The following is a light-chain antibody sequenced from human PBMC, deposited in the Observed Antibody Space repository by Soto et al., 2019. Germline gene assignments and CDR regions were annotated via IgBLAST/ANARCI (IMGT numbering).Light chain of an antibody. Sequence: QSALTQPPSASGSPGQSVTISCTGTSSDVGGYNYVSWYQQHPGRAPKVIIHEVSKRPSGVPDRFSGSKSGNTASLTVSGLQAEDEADYNCSSYAGSNNLAVFGGGTKLTVL. CDR1: SSDVGGYNY. CDR2: EVS. V-gene: IGLV2-8*01. CDR3: SSYAGSNNLAV. J-gene: IGLJ3*02.